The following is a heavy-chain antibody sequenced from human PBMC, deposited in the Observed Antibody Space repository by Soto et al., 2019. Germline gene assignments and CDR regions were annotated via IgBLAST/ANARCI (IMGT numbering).Heavy chain of an antibody. Sequence: SQTLSLTCAISGDSVSINSAGWNLIRQSPSRGLEWLGRTYYRSKWYNDYAVSVKSRITINPDTSKNQFSLQLNSVTPEDTAVYYCAREDCSSTSCYQYYYGMDVWGQGTTVTVSS. CDR1: GDSVSINSAG. D-gene: IGHD2-2*01. CDR3: AREDCSSTSCYQYYYGMDV. V-gene: IGHV6-1*01. J-gene: IGHJ6*02. CDR2: TYYRSKWYN.